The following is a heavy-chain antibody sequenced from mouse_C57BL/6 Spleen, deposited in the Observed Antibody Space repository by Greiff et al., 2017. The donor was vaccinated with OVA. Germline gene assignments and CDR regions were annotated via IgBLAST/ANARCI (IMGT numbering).Heavy chain of an antibody. J-gene: IGHJ2*01. CDR2: IDPSDSYT. CDR1: GYTFTSYW. D-gene: IGHD3-3*01. CDR3: ARFREYYYFDY. V-gene: IGHV1-59*01. Sequence: QVQLQQPGAELVRPGTSVKLSCKASGYTFTSYWMHWVKQRPGQGLEWIGVIDPSDSYTNYNQKFKGKATLTVDTSSSTAYMQLSSLTSEDAAVYYCARFREYYYFDYWGQGTTLTVSS.